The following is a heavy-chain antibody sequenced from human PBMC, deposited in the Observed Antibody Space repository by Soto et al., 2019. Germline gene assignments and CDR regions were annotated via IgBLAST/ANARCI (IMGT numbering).Heavy chain of an antibody. CDR1: GGSISSYY. V-gene: IGHV4-59*01. Sequence: SETLSLTCTVSGGSISSYYWSWIRQPPGKGLEWIGYIYYTGSTNYNPSLKSRVTISVDRSKNQFSLKLTSANAADTAVYYCARGRTVRNYADDSSDYFYFFDYWGQGTQVTVSS. D-gene: IGHD3-22*01. CDR3: ARGRTVRNYADDSSDYFYFFDY. CDR2: IYYTGST. J-gene: IGHJ4*02.